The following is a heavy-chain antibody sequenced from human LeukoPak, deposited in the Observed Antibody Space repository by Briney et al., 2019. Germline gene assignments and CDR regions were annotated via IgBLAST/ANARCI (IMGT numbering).Heavy chain of an antibody. CDR2: ISSSGSYI. CDR3: ARDGIAAAFDY. D-gene: IGHD6-13*01. J-gene: IGHJ4*02. V-gene: IGHV3-21*01. Sequence: GGSLRLSCAASSFTFSSYNMNWVRQAPGKGLEWVSSISSSGSYIYYRDSVKGRFTISRDNAENSLHLQMNSLRAEDTAVYYCARDGIAAAFDYWGQGTLVTVSS. CDR1: SFTFSSYN.